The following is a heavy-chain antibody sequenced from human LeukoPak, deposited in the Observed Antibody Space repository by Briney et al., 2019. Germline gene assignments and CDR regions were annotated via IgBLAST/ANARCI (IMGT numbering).Heavy chain of an antibody. CDR1: GGTFSSYA. J-gene: IGHJ4*02. Sequence: GSSVKVSCKASGGTFSSYAISWVRQAPGQGLEWMEGIIPIFGTANYAQKFQGRVTITTDESTSTAYMELSSLRSEDTAVYYCARDSPIHYYDSSGYYSLDYWGQGTLVTVSS. V-gene: IGHV1-69*05. D-gene: IGHD3-22*01. CDR3: ARDSPIHYYDSSGYYSLDY. CDR2: IIPIFGTA.